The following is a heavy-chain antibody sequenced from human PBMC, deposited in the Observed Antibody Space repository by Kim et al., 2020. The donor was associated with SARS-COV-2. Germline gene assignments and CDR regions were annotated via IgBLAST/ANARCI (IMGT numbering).Heavy chain of an antibody. CDR1: GGSISSSNYY. D-gene: IGHD6-6*01. J-gene: IGHJ4*02. V-gene: IGHV4-39*01. CDR2: IYYSGST. CDR3: ASEYSSLYYFDY. Sequence: SETLSLTCTVSGGSISSSNYYWDWIRRPPGKGLEWIGSIYYSGSTYYNPSLKSRVTISVDTSKNQFSLKLSSVTAADTAVYSCASEYSSLYYFDYWGQGT.